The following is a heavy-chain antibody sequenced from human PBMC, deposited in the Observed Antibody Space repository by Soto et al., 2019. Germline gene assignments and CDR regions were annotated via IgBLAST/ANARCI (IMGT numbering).Heavy chain of an antibody. CDR1: GGTFSSYA. V-gene: IGHV1-69*12. J-gene: IGHJ1*01. CDR2: IIPIFGTA. CDR3: ARYHYGGNSADFQH. Sequence: QVQLVQSGAEVKKPGSSVKVSCKASGGTFSSYAISWVRQAPGQGLEWMGGIIPIFGTANYAQKFQGRVTINASEYXSTAYMELSSLRSEDTAVYYCARYHYGGNSADFQHWGQGTLVTVSS. D-gene: IGHD4-17*01.